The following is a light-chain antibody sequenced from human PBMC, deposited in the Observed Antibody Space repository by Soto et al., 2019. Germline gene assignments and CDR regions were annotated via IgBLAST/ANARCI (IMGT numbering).Light chain of an antibody. CDR1: GSDVGGYNY. J-gene: IGLJ2*01. Sequence: QSALTQPASVSGSPGQSITISCTGTGSDVGGYNYVSWYQQHPGKAPKLMIYDVSNRPSGVSNRFSGSKSGNTASLTISGLQAEDEADYYCSSYTSSSTGVVFGGGTKVTVL. CDR3: SSYTSSSTGVV. V-gene: IGLV2-14*01. CDR2: DVS.